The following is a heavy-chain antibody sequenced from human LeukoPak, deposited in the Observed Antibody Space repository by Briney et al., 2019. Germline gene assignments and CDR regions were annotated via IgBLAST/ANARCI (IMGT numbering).Heavy chain of an antibody. V-gene: IGHV4-39*01. J-gene: IGHJ4*02. D-gene: IGHD1-14*01. CDR1: GGSISSSSYY. CDR2: IYYSGST. CDR3: ARHGTISSESYFDY. Sequence: SETLSLTCTVSGGSISSSSYYWGWIRQPPGKGLEWIGSIYYSGSTYYNPSLKSRVTISVDTSKNQVSLRLSSVTAADTAVYYCARHGTISSESYFDYWGQGALVTVSS.